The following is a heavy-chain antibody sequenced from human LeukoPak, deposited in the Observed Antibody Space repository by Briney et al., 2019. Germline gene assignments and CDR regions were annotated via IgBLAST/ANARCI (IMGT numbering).Heavy chain of an antibody. Sequence: SQTLSLTCAISGDSVSSNSAAWNWIRQSPSRGLEWLGRTHYRSNWFNDFALSVKSRITTNPDTSKNQFSLQLNSVTPEDTAVYYCAKNYGDSNWFDPWGQGTLVTVSS. CDR2: THYRSNWFN. CDR3: AKNYGDSNWFDP. D-gene: IGHD4-17*01. CDR1: GDSVSSNSAA. V-gene: IGHV6-1*01. J-gene: IGHJ5*02.